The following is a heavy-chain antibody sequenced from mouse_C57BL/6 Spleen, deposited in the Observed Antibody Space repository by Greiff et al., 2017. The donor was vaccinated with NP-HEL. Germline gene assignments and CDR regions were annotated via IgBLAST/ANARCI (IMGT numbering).Heavy chain of an antibody. J-gene: IGHJ2*01. CDR2: ISSGSSTI. CDR1: GFTFSDYG. V-gene: IGHV5-17*01. CDR3: ARDNWDVGFDY. Sequence: DVHLVESGGGLVKPGGSLKLSCAASGFTFSDYGMHWVRQAPEKGLEWVAYISSGSSTIYYADTVKGRFTISRDNAKNTLFLQMTSLRSEDTAMYYCARDNWDVGFDYWGQGTTLTVSS. D-gene: IGHD4-1*02.